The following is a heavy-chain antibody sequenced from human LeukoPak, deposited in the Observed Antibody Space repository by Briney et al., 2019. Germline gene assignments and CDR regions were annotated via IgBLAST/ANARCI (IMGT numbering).Heavy chain of an antibody. V-gene: IGHV3-30*18. CDR1: GFTVSSND. Sequence: PGGSLRLSCAASGFTVSSNDMSWVRQAPGKGLEWVAVISYDGSNKYYADSVKGRFTISRDNSKNTLYLQMNSLRAEDTAVYYCAKGRVDYYDSSDAFDIWGQGTMVTVSS. CDR2: ISYDGSNK. J-gene: IGHJ3*02. CDR3: AKGRVDYYDSSDAFDI. D-gene: IGHD3-22*01.